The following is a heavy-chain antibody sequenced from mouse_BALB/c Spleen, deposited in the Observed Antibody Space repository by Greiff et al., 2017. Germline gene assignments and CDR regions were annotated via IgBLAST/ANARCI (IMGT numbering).Heavy chain of an antibody. CDR2: IWAGGST. CDR1: GFSLTSYG. J-gene: IGHJ3*01. Sequence: QVQLKESGPGLVAPSQSLSITCTVSGFSLTSYGVHWVRQPPGKGLEWLGVIWAGGSTNYNSALMSRLSISKDNSKSQVFLKMNSLQTDDTAMYYCARGTGPRDGWVAYWGQGTLVTVSA. CDR3: ARGTGPRDGWVAY. D-gene: IGHD2-3*01. V-gene: IGHV2-9*02.